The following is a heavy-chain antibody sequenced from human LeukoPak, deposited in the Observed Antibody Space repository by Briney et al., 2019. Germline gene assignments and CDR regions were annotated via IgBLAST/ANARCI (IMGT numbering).Heavy chain of an antibody. J-gene: IGHJ4*02. D-gene: IGHD3-10*01. V-gene: IGHV1-18*01. CDR1: GYTFTSYG. CDR3: AREMTSSGSYLAVDY. Sequence: ASVKVSCKASGYTFTSYGISWVRQAPGQGLEWMGWISAYNGNTNYAQKLQGRVTMTTDTSTSTAYMELRSLRSDDTAVCYCAREMTSSGSYLAVDYWGQGTLVTVSS. CDR2: ISAYNGNT.